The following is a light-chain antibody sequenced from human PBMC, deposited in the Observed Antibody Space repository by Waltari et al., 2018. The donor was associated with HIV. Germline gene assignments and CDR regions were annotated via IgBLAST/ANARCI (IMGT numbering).Light chain of an antibody. Sequence: QSVLTQPPSVSAAPGQKVTIPCSGSSSNIGKNYVSWYQQLPGTAPKLLIYDNNKRPSGIPDRFSGSKSGTSATLGITGRQTGDEADYYCGTWDSSLSAVVFGGGTKLTVL. CDR1: SSNIGKNY. J-gene: IGLJ2*01. V-gene: IGLV1-51*01. CDR3: GTWDSSLSAVV. CDR2: DNN.